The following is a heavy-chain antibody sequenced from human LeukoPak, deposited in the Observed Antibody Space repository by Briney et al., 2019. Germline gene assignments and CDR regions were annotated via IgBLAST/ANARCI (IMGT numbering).Heavy chain of an antibody. Sequence: SETLSVTCTVSGGSICSYYWSWVWQPPGKGLEWIGYIYYSGSTNYNPSLKSRVTISVDTSKNQFSLQLTSVTAADTAVYFCTRGGSNFDYWGQGTLVTVSS. CDR3: TRGGSNFDY. V-gene: IGHV4-59*01. CDR1: GGSICSYY. J-gene: IGHJ4*02. CDR2: IYYSGST. D-gene: IGHD3-10*01.